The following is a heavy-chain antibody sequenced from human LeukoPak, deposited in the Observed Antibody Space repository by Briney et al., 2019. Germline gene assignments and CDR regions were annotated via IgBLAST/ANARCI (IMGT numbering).Heavy chain of an antibody. CDR3: ARDTKRSRARWENLGFDP. CDR1: GYTFTSYG. Sequence: ASVKVSCKASGYTFTSYGISWVRQAPGQGLEWMGWISAYNDNTYYAQKLQGRVTMTTDTSTSTAYMELRSLRSDDTAVYYCARDTKRSRARWENLGFDPWGQGTLVTASS. CDR2: ISAYNDNT. J-gene: IGHJ5*02. V-gene: IGHV1-18*04. D-gene: IGHD1-26*01.